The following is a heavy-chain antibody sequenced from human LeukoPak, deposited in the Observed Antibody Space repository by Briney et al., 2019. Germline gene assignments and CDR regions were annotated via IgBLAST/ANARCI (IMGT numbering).Heavy chain of an antibody. CDR1: GDSISSSSSY. Sequence: SETLSLTCNVSGDSISSSSSYWDWIRQPPGKGLEWIGNMDYSGSTYYNPSLKSRVTISVDTSKNQFSLKLRSVTAADTAVYYCARHFYNYYYGMDVWGQGTTVTVSS. CDR2: MDYSGST. CDR3: ARHFYNYYYGMDV. V-gene: IGHV4-39*01. J-gene: IGHJ6*02.